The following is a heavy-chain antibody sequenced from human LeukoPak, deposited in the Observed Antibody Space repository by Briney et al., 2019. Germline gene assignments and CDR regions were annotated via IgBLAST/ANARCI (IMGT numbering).Heavy chain of an antibody. Sequence: GGSLRLSCAASGFTFSDYYMSWIRQAPGKGLEWVSAISGSGGSTYYADSVKGRFTISRDNSKNTLYLQMNSLRAEDTAVYYCAKGVGATQYYFDYWGQGTLVTVSS. CDR1: GFTFSDYY. D-gene: IGHD1-26*01. CDR2: ISGSGGST. J-gene: IGHJ4*02. CDR3: AKGVGATQYYFDY. V-gene: IGHV3-23*01.